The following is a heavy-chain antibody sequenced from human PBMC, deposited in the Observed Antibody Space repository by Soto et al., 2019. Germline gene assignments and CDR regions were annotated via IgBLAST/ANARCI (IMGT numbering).Heavy chain of an antibody. D-gene: IGHD3-3*01. Sequence: YWGWIRQPPGKGLEWIGSIYYSGSTYYNPSLKSRVTISVDTSKNQFSLKLSSVTAADTAVYYCARRGHGGYFDLWGRGTLVTVPQ. CDR2: IYYSGST. J-gene: IGHJ2*01. CDR3: ARRGHGGYFDL. CDR1: Y. V-gene: IGHV4-39*01.